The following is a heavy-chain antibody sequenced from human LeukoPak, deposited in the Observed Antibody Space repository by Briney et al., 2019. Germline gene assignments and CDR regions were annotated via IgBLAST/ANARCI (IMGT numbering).Heavy chain of an antibody. J-gene: IGHJ5*02. CDR2: ISPNNGGT. CDR3: ARSKLGEVAAKFDT. D-gene: IGHD3-16*01. CDR1: GYAFSGYY. V-gene: IGHV1-2*04. Sequence: GASVKVSCKASGYAFSGYYIHWVRQAPGQWPEWMGWISPNNGGTNYAQKFQGWVTMTRDTSISTAYMELSRLTSNVTAVYYCARSKLGEVAAKFDTWGQGTLVTVSS.